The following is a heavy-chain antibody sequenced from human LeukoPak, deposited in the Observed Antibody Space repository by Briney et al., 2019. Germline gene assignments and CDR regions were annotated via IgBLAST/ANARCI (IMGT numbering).Heavy chain of an antibody. CDR1: GFTFSSYW. CDR2: IKQDGSEK. J-gene: IGHJ3*02. V-gene: IGHV3-7*01. D-gene: IGHD6-19*01. Sequence: GGSLRLSYGTSGFTFSSYWMSWVRQAPGKGLEWVANIKQDGSEKYYVDSVKGRFTISRDNAKNSLYLQMNSLRAEDTAVYYCARDPVDSQQWLVRGAFDIWGQGTMVTVSS. CDR3: ARDPVDSQQWLVRGAFDI.